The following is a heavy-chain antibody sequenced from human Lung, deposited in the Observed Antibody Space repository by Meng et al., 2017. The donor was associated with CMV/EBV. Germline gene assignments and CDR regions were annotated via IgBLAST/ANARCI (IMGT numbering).Heavy chain of an antibody. V-gene: IGHV4-4*02. D-gene: IGHD6-19*01. J-gene: IGHJ4*02. CDR3: ASFPPPGKQWLVTDY. Sequence: GPPQESGPGLVEPSGTPSLTCAFSGGSISSSNWWSWVRQPPGKGLEWIGEIYHSGSTNYNPSLKSRVTISVDKSKNQFSLKLSSVTAADTAVYYCASFPPPGKQWLVTDYWGQGTLVTVSS. CDR1: GGSISSSNW. CDR2: IYHSGST.